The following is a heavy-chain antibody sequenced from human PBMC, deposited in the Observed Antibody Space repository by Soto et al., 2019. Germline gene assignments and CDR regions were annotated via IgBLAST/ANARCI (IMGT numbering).Heavy chain of an antibody. Sequence: SVKVSCQASGGTFSSYAISWVRQAPGQGLEWMGGIIPIFGTANYAQKFQGRVTITADKSTSTAYMELSSLRSEDTAVYFCARGPTSDSSNYNYYYYYGMDVWGQGTTVTVSS. V-gene: IGHV1-69*06. D-gene: IGHD4-4*01. CDR2: IIPIFGTA. J-gene: IGHJ6*02. CDR1: GGTFSSYA. CDR3: ARGPTSDSSNYNYYYYYGMDV.